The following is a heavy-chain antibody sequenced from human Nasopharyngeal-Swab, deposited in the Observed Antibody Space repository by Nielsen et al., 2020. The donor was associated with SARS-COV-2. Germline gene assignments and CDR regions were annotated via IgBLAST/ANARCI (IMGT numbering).Heavy chain of an antibody. D-gene: IGHD6-13*01. CDR1: GFTFSSYS. Sequence: GESLKISCAASGFTFSSYSMNWVRQAPGKGLEWVSSISSSSSYIYYADSVKGRFTISRDNAKNSLYLQMNSLRAEDTAMYYCARDGGNSSSWYWYYYNYMDVWGKGTTVTVSS. J-gene: IGHJ6*03. V-gene: IGHV3-21*01. CDR2: ISSSSSYI. CDR3: ARDGGNSSSWYWYYYNYMDV.